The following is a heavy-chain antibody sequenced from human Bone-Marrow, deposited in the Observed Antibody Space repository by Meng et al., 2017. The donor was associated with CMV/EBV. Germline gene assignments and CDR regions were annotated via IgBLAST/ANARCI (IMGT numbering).Heavy chain of an antibody. D-gene: IGHD6-13*01. CDR1: GYTFTSYG. CDR2: ISAYNGNT. CDR3: ARGQQLAEDTWFDP. Sequence: ASVKVSCKASGYTFTSYGISWVRQAPGQGLEWMGWISAYNGNTNYAQKFQGRVTITTDESTSTAYMELSSLRSEDTAVYYCARGQQLAEDTWFDPWGQGTLVTVSS. V-gene: IGHV1-18*01. J-gene: IGHJ5*02.